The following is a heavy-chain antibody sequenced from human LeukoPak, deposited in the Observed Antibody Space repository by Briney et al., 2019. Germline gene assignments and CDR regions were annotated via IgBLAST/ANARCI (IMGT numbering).Heavy chain of an antibody. D-gene: IGHD5-24*01. Sequence: PGGSLRLSCVAAGFTFSNYAMHWVRQAPGKGPEWVAVIWNDGGSKYYADSVKGRFTISRDNAKNSLYLQMNSLRAEDTALYYCAMGGGDGCNFDYWGQGTLVTVSS. V-gene: IGHV3-33*03. CDR2: IWNDGGSK. CDR1: GFTFSNYA. CDR3: AMGGGDGCNFDY. J-gene: IGHJ4*02.